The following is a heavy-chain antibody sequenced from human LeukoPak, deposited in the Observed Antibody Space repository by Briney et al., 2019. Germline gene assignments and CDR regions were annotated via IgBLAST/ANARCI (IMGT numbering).Heavy chain of an antibody. V-gene: IGHV4-59*01. CDR1: GGSISSYY. J-gene: IGHJ4*02. CDR3: ARGIAAAGPYFDY. D-gene: IGHD6-13*01. Sequence: SSETLSLTCTVSGGSISSYYWSWIRQPPGKGLEWIGYIYYSGSTNYNPSLKSRVTISVGTSKNQFSLKLSSVTAADTAVYYCARGIAAAGPYFDYWGQGTLVTVSS. CDR2: IYYSGST.